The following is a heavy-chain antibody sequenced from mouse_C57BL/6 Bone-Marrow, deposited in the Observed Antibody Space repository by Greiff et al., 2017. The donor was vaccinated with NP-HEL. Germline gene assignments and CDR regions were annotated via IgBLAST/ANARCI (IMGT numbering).Heavy chain of an antibody. D-gene: IGHD2-5*01. V-gene: IGHV1-69*01. CDR3: ARRRNNYSKVLFAY. CDR1: GYTFTSYW. Sequence: VQLQQPGAELVMPGASVKLSCKASGYTFTSYWMHWVKQRPGQGLEWIGEIDPSDSYTNYNQKFKGKSTLTVDKSSSTAYMQLSSLTSEDSAVYYCARRRNNYSKVLFAYWGQGTLVTVSA. CDR2: IDPSDSYT. J-gene: IGHJ3*01.